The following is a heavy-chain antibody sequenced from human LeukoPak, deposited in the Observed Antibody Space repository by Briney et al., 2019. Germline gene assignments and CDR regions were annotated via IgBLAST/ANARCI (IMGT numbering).Heavy chain of an antibody. J-gene: IGHJ4*02. CDR3: ARVQTTVTTLDY. V-gene: IGHV3-48*04. D-gene: IGHD4-17*01. CDR2: ISSSGSTR. Sequence: PGGSLRLSCAGSGFTFSSCSMSWVRQAPGKGLEWVSYISSSGSTRYYADSVKGRFTISRDNAKNSLYLQMNSLRAEDTAGYYCARVQTTVTTLDYWGQGTLVTVSS. CDR1: GFTFSSCS.